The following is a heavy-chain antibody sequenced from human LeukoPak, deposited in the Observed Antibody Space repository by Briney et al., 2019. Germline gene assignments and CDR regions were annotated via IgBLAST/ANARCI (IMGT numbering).Heavy chain of an antibody. CDR1: GFTFSSYA. CDR2: ISYDGSNK. J-gene: IGHJ4*02. CDR3: ARDALDTDSSGDYIDY. Sequence: GGSLRLSCAASGFTFSSYAMHWVRQAPGKGLEWVAVISYDGSNKYYADSVKGRFTISRDNSKNTLYLQMNSLRAEDTAVYYCARDALDTDSSGDYIDYWGQGTLVTVSS. V-gene: IGHV3-30*04. D-gene: IGHD3-22*01.